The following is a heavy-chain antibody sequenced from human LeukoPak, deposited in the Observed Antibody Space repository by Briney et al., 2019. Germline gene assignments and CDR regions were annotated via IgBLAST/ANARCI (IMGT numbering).Heavy chain of an antibody. Sequence: KPSETLSLTCTVSGGSISSYYWSGIRQPAGKGLEWIGRIYTSGSTNYNPSLKSRVTMSVDTSKNQFSLKLSSVTAADTAVYYCARSGYYYGSGSYSYYYYYMDVWGKGTTVTVSS. J-gene: IGHJ6*03. V-gene: IGHV4-4*07. CDR2: IYTSGST. D-gene: IGHD3-10*01. CDR3: ARSGYYYGSGSYSYYYYYMDV. CDR1: GGSISSYY.